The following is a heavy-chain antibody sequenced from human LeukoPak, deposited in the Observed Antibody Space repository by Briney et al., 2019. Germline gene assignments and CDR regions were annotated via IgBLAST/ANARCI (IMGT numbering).Heavy chain of an antibody. J-gene: IGHJ6*03. Sequence: GGSLRLSCAASGFAFSTYDMDWVRQAPGKGLEWVASIGTSGDTTFYADFVKGRFTISRDNSKNTLYLEMDSLRAEDTAVYYCANIAPRKVYYYYMDVWGKGTTVTVSS. CDR2: IGTSGDTT. D-gene: IGHD6-6*01. CDR1: GFAFSTYD. V-gene: IGHV3-23*01. CDR3: ANIAPRKVYYYYMDV.